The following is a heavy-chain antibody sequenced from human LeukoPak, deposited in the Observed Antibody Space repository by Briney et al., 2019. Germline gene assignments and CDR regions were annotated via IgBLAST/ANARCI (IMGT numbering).Heavy chain of an antibody. CDR2: IRSDGSIT. V-gene: IGHV3-74*01. Sequence: GGSLRLSCAASGFTFSGYWMHWVRQAPGKGLAWVSVIRSDGSITTYADSVKGRFTISRDTAKNTLYLQMNSLRAEDTAVYYCARDGRSGSFDKWGQGTLVSVSS. CDR1: GFTFSGYW. CDR3: ARDGRSGSFDK. D-gene: IGHD1-26*01. J-gene: IGHJ4*02.